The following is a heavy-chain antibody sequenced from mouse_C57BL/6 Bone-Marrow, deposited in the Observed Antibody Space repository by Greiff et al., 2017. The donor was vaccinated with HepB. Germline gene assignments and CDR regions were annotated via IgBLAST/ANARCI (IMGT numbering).Heavy chain of an antibody. J-gene: IGHJ1*03. CDR3: APYYYGSSYGWYFDV. D-gene: IGHD1-1*01. V-gene: IGHV14-2*01. Sequence: EVQRVESGAELVKPGASVKLSCTASGFNIKDYYMHWVKQRTEQGLEWIGRIDPEDGETKYAPKFQGKATITADTSSNTAYLQLSSLTSEDTAVYYCAPYYYGSSYGWYFDVWGTGTTVTVSS. CDR2: IDPEDGET. CDR1: GFNIKDYY.